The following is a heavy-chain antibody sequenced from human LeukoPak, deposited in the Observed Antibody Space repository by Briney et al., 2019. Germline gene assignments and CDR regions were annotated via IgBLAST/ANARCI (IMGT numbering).Heavy chain of an antibody. CDR3: ARGPGRDYDSSGYYAPYSDY. CDR1: GFTFSSYS. CDR2: ISSSSSFI. D-gene: IGHD3-22*01. V-gene: IGHV3-21*01. Sequence: GGSLRLSCAASGFTFSSYSMNWVRQAPGKGLEWVSSISSSSSFIYYADSVKGRFTISRDNAKNSLYLQMNSLRAEDTAVYYYARGPGRDYDSSGYYAPYSDYWGQGTLVTASS. J-gene: IGHJ4*02.